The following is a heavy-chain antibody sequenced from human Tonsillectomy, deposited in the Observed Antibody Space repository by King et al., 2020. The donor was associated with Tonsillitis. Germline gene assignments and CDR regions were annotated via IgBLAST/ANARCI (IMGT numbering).Heavy chain of an antibody. CDR3: ARVLSGGGDYDY. CDR1: VGAISIGAYY. Sequence: QVQLQESGPGLVKPSQTLSLTCTVSVGAISIGAYYWTWIRQHPGKGLEWIGYVLNSGSTDYNPSLKSRVTISMDTSKNHFSLDLSSVTAADTAVYYCARVLSGGGDYDYWGQGTLVTVSS. D-gene: IGHD2-15*01. CDR2: VLNSGST. J-gene: IGHJ4*02. V-gene: IGHV4-31*03.